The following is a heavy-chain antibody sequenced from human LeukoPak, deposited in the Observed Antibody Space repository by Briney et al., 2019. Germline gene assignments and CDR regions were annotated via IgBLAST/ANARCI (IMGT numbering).Heavy chain of an antibody. Sequence: SETLSLTCAVYGGSFSGYYWSWIRQPPGKGLEWIGEINHSGSTNYNPSLKSRVTISVDTSKNQFSLKLSSVTAADTAVYYCARERKGIRYFDRSPFDYWGQGTLVTVSS. CDR1: GGSFSGYY. J-gene: IGHJ4*02. CDR3: ARERKGIRYFDRSPFDY. CDR2: INHSGST. D-gene: IGHD3-9*01. V-gene: IGHV4-34*01.